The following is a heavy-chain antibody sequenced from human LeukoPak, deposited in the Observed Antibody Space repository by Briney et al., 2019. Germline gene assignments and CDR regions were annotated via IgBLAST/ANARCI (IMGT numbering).Heavy chain of an antibody. Sequence: PGGSLRLSCAASGFTFSSYSMNWVRQAPGKGLQWVSSISSSSSYIYYADSVKGRFTISRDDAKNSLYLQMNSLRAEDTAVYYCARDQQSSFGYWGQGTLVTVSS. D-gene: IGHD6-13*01. CDR2: ISSSSSYI. CDR1: GFTFSSYS. V-gene: IGHV3-21*01. CDR3: ARDQQSSFGY. J-gene: IGHJ4*02.